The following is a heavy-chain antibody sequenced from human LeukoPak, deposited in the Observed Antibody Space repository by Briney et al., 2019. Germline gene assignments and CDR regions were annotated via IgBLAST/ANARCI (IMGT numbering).Heavy chain of an antibody. J-gene: IGHJ6*02. CDR3: TQNTNPAGWYSCYYYGMDV. CDR2: IKSKTDGGTT. V-gene: IGHV3-15*01. D-gene: IGHD6-19*01. CDR1: GFTFSNAW. Sequence: GGSLRLSCAASGFTFSNAWMSWVRQAPGKGLEWVGRIKSKTDGGTTDYAAPVEGRFTISRDDSKNTLYLQMNSLKTEDTAVYYCTQNTNPAGWYSCYYYGMDVWGQGTTVTVSS.